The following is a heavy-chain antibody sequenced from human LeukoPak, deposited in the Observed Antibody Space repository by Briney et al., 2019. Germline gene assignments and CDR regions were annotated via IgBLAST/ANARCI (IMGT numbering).Heavy chain of an antibody. D-gene: IGHD6-13*01. J-gene: IGHJ4*02. CDR1: GFTFDDYA. V-gene: IGHV3-9*01. CDR3: ARTAAVGSYFDY. Sequence: GRSLRLSCAASGFTFDDYAMHWVPQAPGKGLGWVSGISWNSGSIGYADSVKCRFTISRDNAKSSLYLQMNSLRAEDTAWYYCARTAAVGSYFDYWGQGTLFTVSS. CDR2: ISWNSGSI.